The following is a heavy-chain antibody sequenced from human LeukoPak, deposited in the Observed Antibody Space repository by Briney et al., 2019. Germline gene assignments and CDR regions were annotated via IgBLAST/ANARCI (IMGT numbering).Heavy chain of an antibody. D-gene: IGHD5-24*01. Sequence: GGSLRLSCVGSGFAFSDFGLHWVRQAPGKGLEWVTLISKDESQKYYVGSVKGRFTISRDNSKNTLYLDMNSLRGEDTAVYFCVKDRREGYNGPDHWGQGTLVTVSS. J-gene: IGHJ4*02. CDR1: GFAFSDFG. CDR3: VKDRREGYNGPDH. V-gene: IGHV3-30*18. CDR2: ISKDESQK.